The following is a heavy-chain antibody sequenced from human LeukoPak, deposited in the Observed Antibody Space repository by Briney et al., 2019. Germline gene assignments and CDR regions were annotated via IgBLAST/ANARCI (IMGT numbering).Heavy chain of an antibody. J-gene: IGHJ4*02. Sequence: PSETLSLTCAVYGGSFSGYYWSWIRQPPGKGLEWIGEINHSGSTNYNPSLKSRVTMSVDTSKNQFSLKLSSVTAADTAVYYCASARTEWIAVAGTWDYWGQGTLVTVSS. CDR1: GGSFSGYY. CDR2: INHSGST. CDR3: ASARTEWIAVAGTWDY. D-gene: IGHD6-19*01. V-gene: IGHV4-34*01.